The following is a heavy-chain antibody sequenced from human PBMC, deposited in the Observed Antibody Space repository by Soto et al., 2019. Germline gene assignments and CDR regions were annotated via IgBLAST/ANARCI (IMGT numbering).Heavy chain of an antibody. Sequence: EVQLVETGGGLIQPGGSLRLSCAASGFTVSTNYMSWVRQAPGKGLEWVSIIYSGGTTYYADSVKGRFTISRDNSKNTLYLQMNSLRAEDTAVYYCVKGVLAEHFDYWGQGTLVTVSS. CDR2: IYSGGTT. V-gene: IGHV3-53*02. CDR1: GFTVSTNY. D-gene: IGHD2-8*02. CDR3: VKGVLAEHFDY. J-gene: IGHJ4*02.